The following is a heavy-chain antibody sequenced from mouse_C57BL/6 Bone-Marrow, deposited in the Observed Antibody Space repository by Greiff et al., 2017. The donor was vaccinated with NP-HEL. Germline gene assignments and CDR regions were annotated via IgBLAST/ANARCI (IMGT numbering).Heavy chain of an antibody. J-gene: IGHJ4*01. Sequence: LVESGAELVRPGASVKLSCTVSGFNIKDDYMPWVKQRPEQGLEWIGWIDPENGDTEYASKFQGKATITADTSSNTAYLQLSSLTSEDTAVYYCTTGGSSPYAMDYWGQGTSVTVSS. CDR1: GFNIKDDY. V-gene: IGHV14-4*01. CDR2: IDPENGDT. CDR3: TTGGSSPYAMDY. D-gene: IGHD1-1*01.